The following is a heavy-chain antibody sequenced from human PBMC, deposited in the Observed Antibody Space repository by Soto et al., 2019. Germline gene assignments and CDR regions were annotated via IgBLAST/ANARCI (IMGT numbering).Heavy chain of an antibody. CDR2: IVVGSGNT. D-gene: IGHD2-21*02. J-gene: IGHJ4*02. Sequence: GASVKVSCKASAFTFTSSAVQWVRQARGQRLEWIGWIVVGSGNTNYAQKFQERVTITRDMSTSTAYMELSSLRSEDTAVYYCATVVTATGFDYWGQGTLVTVSS. CDR1: AFTFTSSA. V-gene: IGHV1-58*01. CDR3: ATVVTATGFDY.